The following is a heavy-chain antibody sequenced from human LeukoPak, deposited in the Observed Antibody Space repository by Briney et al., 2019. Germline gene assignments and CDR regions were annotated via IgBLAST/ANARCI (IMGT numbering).Heavy chain of an antibody. CDR3: ARDGGLPGSTDY. CDR1: GFTFSRCK. Sequence: PGGSLRLSCAASGFTFSRCKMSWVRQAPGKGLEWVANIKQDGSEKYYVDSVKGRFTISRDNAKNSLSLQMSSLRAEDTAVYYCARDGGLPGSTDYWGQGTLVTVSS. CDR2: IKQDGSEK. V-gene: IGHV3-7*05. D-gene: IGHD3-10*01. J-gene: IGHJ4*02.